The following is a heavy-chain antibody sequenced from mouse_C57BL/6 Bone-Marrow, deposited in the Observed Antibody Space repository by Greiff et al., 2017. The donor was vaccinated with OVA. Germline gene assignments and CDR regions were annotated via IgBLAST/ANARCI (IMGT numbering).Heavy chain of an antibody. CDR1: EYEFPSYD. CDR2: INSDGGST. J-gene: IGHJ4*01. CDR3: VVYYARDY. V-gene: IGHV5-2*01. D-gene: IGHD1-1*01. Sequence: EVQLVESGGGLVQPGESLKLSCESNEYEFPSYDMSWVRKTPEKRLELVAAINSDGGSTYYPDTMEGRFIISRDNTKKTLYLQMSSLRSEDTAFFARVVYYARDYWGQGTSVTVSA.